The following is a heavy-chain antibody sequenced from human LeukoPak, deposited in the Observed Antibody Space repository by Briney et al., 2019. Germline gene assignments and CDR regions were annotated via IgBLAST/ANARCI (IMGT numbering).Heavy chain of an antibody. V-gene: IGHV3-23*01. CDR2: ISVDTPAT. Sequence: GGSLRLSCAASGLTFSTYAMGWVRQTPGKWLELVAAISVDTPATYHATSVKRRFTISTDNSKNTLHLQMTGLRAEDTAIYYCAKASVGHCIGAFCYHFDSWGQGTLVTVSS. J-gene: IGHJ4*02. CDR1: GLTFSTYA. D-gene: IGHD2-15*01. CDR3: AKASVGHCIGAFCYHFDS.